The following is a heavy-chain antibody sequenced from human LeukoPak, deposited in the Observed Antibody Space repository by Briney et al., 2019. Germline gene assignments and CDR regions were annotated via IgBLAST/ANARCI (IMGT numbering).Heavy chain of an antibody. CDR1: GYTFSSYW. D-gene: IGHD6-6*01. Sequence: GGSLRLSCAASGYTFSSYWMHWVRQAPGKGLVWVSRINSDGSSTSYADSVKGRFTISRDNAKNTLYLQMNSLRAEDTAVYYCARSAVGSSSNSELYWGQGTLVTVSS. J-gene: IGHJ4*02. CDR2: INSDGSST. V-gene: IGHV3-74*01. CDR3: ARSAVGSSSNSELY.